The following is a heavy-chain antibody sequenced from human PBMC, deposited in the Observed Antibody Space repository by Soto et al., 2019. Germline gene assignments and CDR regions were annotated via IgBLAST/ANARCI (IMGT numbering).Heavy chain of an antibody. D-gene: IGHD2-15*01. CDR3: ARWVVVAATDYYYGMDV. V-gene: IGHV5-51*01. Sequence: GESLKISCKGSGYSFTSYWIGWVRQMPGKGLEWMGIIYPGDSDTRYSPSFQGQATISADKSISTAYLQWSSLKASDTAMYYCARWVVVAATDYYYGMDVWGQGTTVTVSS. CDR1: GYSFTSYW. J-gene: IGHJ6*02. CDR2: IYPGDSDT.